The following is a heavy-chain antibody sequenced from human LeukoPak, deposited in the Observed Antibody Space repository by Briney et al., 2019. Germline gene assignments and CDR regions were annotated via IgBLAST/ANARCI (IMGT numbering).Heavy chain of an antibody. Sequence: SQTLSLTCTVSGGSISSGSYFWSWIRQPAGKGLEWIGRIYTSGSTNYNPSLKSRITISPDTSKNQFSLKLSSVTAADTAAYYCARELAGYGKLDYWGQGTLVTVSS. CDR2: IYTSGST. CDR3: ARELAGYGKLDY. D-gene: IGHD5-12*01. CDR1: GGSISSGSYF. J-gene: IGHJ4*02. V-gene: IGHV4-61*02.